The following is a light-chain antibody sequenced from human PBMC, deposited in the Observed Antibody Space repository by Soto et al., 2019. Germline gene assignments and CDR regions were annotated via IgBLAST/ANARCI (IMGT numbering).Light chain of an antibody. V-gene: IGLV2-14*01. CDR1: NSDVGTYDY. CDR2: DVT. Sequence: QSALTQPASVSGSPGQSITISCTGSNSDVGTYDYVSWYQQHPGKTPKLIIYDVTNRPSGVSSRFSGSNSGHTASLTISGLQPEDEADYYCLSYINYITYVFGTGTKLTVL. CDR3: LSYINYITYV. J-gene: IGLJ1*01.